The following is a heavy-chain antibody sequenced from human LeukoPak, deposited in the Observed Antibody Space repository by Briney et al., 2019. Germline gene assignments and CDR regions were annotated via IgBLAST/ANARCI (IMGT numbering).Heavy chain of an antibody. CDR2: IKEDGSEK. Sequence: GGSLRLSCAASGFTFSSYWMSWVRQAPGKGLEWVANIKEDGSEKNYVDSVKGRFTISRDNAKNSLYLQMTSLRAEDTAVYYCARDKYFDSSTYYPRFDYWGQGILVTVSS. J-gene: IGHJ4*02. CDR1: GFTFSSYW. CDR3: ARDKYFDSSTYYPRFDY. D-gene: IGHD3-22*01. V-gene: IGHV3-7*04.